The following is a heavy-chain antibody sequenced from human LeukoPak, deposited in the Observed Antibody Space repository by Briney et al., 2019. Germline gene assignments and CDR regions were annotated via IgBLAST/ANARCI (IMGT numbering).Heavy chain of an antibody. CDR2: ISHDGTTK. D-gene: IGHD2-2*01. Sequence: GRSLRLSCAASGFTFSDYGMHWVRQAPGKGPEWVAAISHDGTTKYYADSVKGRFTISRDNSKDTLYLQMNSLKADDTAVYSCAKGGCSSATCYVNSWGQGTLVTVSS. V-gene: IGHV3-30*18. J-gene: IGHJ4*02. CDR1: GFTFSDYG. CDR3: AKGGCSSATCYVNS.